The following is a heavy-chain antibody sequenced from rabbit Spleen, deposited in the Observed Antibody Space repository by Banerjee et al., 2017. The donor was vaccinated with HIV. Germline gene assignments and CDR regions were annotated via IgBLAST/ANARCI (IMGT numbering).Heavy chain of an antibody. Sequence: QSLEESGGDLVKPGASLTLTCTASGFSFSSSYYMCWVRQAPGKGLECIACIYNGDGSTYYATWAKGRFTISKTSSTTVTLQMTSLTAADTATYFCARGVYSSGWNVDLGYFNLWGPGTLVTVS. CDR2: IYNGDGST. CDR1: GFSFSSSYY. J-gene: IGHJ4*01. CDR3: ARGVYSSGWNVDLGYFNL. D-gene: IGHD4-1*01. V-gene: IGHV1S40*01.